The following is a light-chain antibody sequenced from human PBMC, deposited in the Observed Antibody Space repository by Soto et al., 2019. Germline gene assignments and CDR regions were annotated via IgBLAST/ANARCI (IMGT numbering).Light chain of an antibody. CDR3: QQSYSTPPT. J-gene: IGKJ2*01. Sequence: DIQMTQSPSSLSASVGDRVTLTCRAGQSISTSLNWYQQKPGKAPNLLIYAVSTLHSGVPSRFSGSGSGTEFTLTISGLQPEDFAIYHCQQSYSTPPTFGQGTWVEIK. CDR1: QSISTS. V-gene: IGKV1-39*01. CDR2: AVS.